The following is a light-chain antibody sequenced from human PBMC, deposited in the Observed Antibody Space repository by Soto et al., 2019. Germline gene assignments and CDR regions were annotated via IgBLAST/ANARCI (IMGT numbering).Light chain of an antibody. CDR1: RSISNW. CDR3: KQYSLSWT. CDR2: DAS. Sequence: DIQMTQSPSTLSASVGDRVTITCRASRSISNWLAWYQLKSGKAPKLLIYDASSLKSGVQSSLSGSGSGTEFTLTIRSLQPDDFATYYCKQYSLSWTFGRGTKVDIK. J-gene: IGKJ1*01. V-gene: IGKV1-5*01.